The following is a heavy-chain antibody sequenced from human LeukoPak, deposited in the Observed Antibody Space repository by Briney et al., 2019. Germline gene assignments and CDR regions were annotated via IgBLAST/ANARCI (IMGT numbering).Heavy chain of an antibody. CDR3: ARGINTVTKISFDY. CDR1: GFTFSSYW. V-gene: IGHV3-7*01. D-gene: IGHD4-17*01. CDR2: IKQDGSEK. J-gene: IGHJ4*02. Sequence: HPGGSLRLSCAASGFTFSSYWMSWVRQAPGKGLEWVANIKQDGSEKYYVDSVKGRFTISRDNAKNSLYLQMNSLRAEDTAVYYCARGINTVTKISFDYWGQGTLVTVSS.